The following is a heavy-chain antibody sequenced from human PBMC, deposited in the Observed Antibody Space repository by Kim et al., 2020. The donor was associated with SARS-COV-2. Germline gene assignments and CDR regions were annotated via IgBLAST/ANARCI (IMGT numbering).Heavy chain of an antibody. D-gene: IGHD3-22*01. J-gene: IGHJ1*01. CDR3: ARAGDYDIRGYYGFFHH. Sequence: SVKGRFTISRDNAKNTLYLQMNSLRPEDTAVYYCARAGDYDIRGYYGFFHHWGQSALVTVSS. V-gene: IGHV3-74*01.